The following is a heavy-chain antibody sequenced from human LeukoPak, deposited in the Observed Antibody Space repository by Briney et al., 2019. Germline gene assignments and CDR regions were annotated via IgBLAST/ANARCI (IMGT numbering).Heavy chain of an antibody. CDR2: ISSSSKYI. CDR1: GFTFSSYS. Sequence: GGSLRLSCAASGFTFSSYSMNWVRQAPGKGLEWVSYISSSSKYIYYADSVKGRFTISRDNDKNSLYLQMNSLRAEDTAVYYCAREPFWSGYYSNLHFDYWGQGTLVTVSS. D-gene: IGHD3-3*01. V-gene: IGHV3-21*01. J-gene: IGHJ4*02. CDR3: AREPFWSGYYSNLHFDY.